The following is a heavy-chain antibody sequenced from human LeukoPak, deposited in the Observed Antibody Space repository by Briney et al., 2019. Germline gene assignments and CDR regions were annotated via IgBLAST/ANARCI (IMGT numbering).Heavy chain of an antibody. CDR1: GFTFSSYA. CDR3: ANAREGLPDY. CDR2: ISGSGGST. D-gene: IGHD4-11*01. Sequence: PGGSLRLSCAASGFTFSSYAMSWVRQAPGKGLEWVSAISGSGGSTYYADSVKGRFTISRDNSKNTLYLQMNRLRAEDTAVYYWANAREGLPDYWGQGTLVTVSS. J-gene: IGHJ4*02. V-gene: IGHV3-23*01.